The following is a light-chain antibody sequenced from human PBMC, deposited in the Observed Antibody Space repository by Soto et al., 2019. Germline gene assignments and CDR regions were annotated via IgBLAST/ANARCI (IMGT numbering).Light chain of an antibody. V-gene: IGKV1-8*01. CDR3: QQYYSYPLT. CDR2: AAS. J-gene: IGKJ4*01. CDR1: QGISSY. Sequence: AIRITQSPSSFSASTGDRVTITCRASQGISSYLAWYQQKPGKAPKLLIYAASTLQSGVPSRFSGSGSGTDFTLTISCLQSEDFANYYCQQYYSYPLTFGGGTKVDIK.